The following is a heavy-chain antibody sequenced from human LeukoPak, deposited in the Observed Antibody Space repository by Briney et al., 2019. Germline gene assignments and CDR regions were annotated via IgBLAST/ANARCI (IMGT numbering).Heavy chain of an antibody. CDR2: IKQDGSDS. Sequence: GGSLRLSCAASGFPFSGYWMTWVRQAPGKGLQWVASIKQDGSDSRHVDSVKGRFTITRDNAKTSLFMKMNNLSPGDTAVYYCAKNIAAPGRVDYQLYGMDEWGQGTTVTVSS. D-gene: IGHD6-25*01. CDR1: GFPFSGYW. J-gene: IGHJ6*02. V-gene: IGHV3-7*01. CDR3: AKNIAAPGRVDYQLYGMDE.